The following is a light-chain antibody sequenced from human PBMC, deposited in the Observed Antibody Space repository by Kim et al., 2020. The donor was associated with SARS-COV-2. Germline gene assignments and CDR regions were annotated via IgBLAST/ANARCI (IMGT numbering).Light chain of an antibody. V-gene: IGKV4-1*01. CDR2: WAS. CDR1: QTVLYNSNNKNY. Sequence: DIVMTQSPDSLAVSLGERATLNCKSSQTVLYNSNNKNYLAWYQQKPGQPPKLLIYWASIRESGVPDRFSGSGSETDFTLTITSLQAEDVAVYFCQQYSTTPHSFGQGTKLEIK. J-gene: IGKJ2*03. CDR3: QQYSTTPHS.